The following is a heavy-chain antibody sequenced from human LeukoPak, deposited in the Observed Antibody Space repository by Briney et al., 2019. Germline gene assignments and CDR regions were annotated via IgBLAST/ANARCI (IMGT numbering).Heavy chain of an antibody. CDR1: GFTFSSYW. V-gene: IGHV3-7*01. Sequence: PGGSLRLSCAASGFTFSSYWMSWVRQAPGKGLEWVANIKQDGSEKYYVDSVRGRFTISRDNAKNSLYLQMNSLRAEDTAVYYCARELDDSWKDYWGQGTLVTVSS. CDR2: IKQDGSEK. D-gene: IGHD1-1*01. CDR3: ARELDDSWKDY. J-gene: IGHJ4*02.